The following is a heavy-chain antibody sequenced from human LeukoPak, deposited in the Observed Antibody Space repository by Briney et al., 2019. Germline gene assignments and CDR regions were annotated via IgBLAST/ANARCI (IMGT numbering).Heavy chain of an antibody. CDR3: ARFVGCGWYYIDY. Sequence: LRLSCATTGVTIINNILNWVPQARGKVNERALYISSRSSTIYYADAVKGRFTISRDNAKNSMYLQISSLRDEDTAVFYCARFVGCGWYYIDYWGQGTLVSVSS. D-gene: IGHD6-19*01. J-gene: IGHJ4*02. V-gene: IGHV3-48*02. CDR1: GVTIINNI. CDR2: ISSRSSTI.